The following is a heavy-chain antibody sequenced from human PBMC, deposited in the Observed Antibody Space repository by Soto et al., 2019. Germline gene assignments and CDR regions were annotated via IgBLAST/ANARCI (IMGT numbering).Heavy chain of an antibody. CDR3: ARCSGWNYGSGFYYYYGMDV. V-gene: IGHV1-69*13. D-gene: IGHD3-10*01. CDR2: IIPIFGTA. Sequence: SVKVSCKASGVTFSSYAISWVRQAPGQGLEWMGGIIPIFGTANYAQKFQGRVTITADESTSTAYMELSSLRSEDTAVYYCARCSGWNYGSGFYYYYGMDVWGQGTTVTVSS. CDR1: GVTFSSYA. J-gene: IGHJ6*02.